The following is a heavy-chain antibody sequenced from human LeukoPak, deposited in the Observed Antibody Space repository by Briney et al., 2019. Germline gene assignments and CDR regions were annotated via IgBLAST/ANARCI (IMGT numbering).Heavy chain of an antibody. D-gene: IGHD3-22*01. V-gene: IGHV3-33*01. Sequence: GGSLRLSCAASGFTFSTYGMHWVRQAPGKGLEWVAAIWYDGSNKYYADSVKGRFTISRDNSKNTLFLQMNSLRAEDTAVYYCARADSSGSYYEVLDYWGQGTLVTVSS. CDR3: ARADSSGSYYEVLDY. J-gene: IGHJ4*02. CDR2: IWYDGSNK. CDR1: GFTFSTYG.